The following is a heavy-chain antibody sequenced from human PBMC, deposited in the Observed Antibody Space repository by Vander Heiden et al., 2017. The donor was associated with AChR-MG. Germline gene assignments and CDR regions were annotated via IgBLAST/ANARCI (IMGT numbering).Heavy chain of an antibody. V-gene: IGHV3-30*02. J-gene: IGHJ4*02. CDR2: IRYDGSNK. CDR1: GFTFSSYG. D-gene: IGHD3-22*01. CDR3: ARYDSSGYYYAY. Sequence: QVQLVESGGGVVQPGGSLRLSCAASGFTFSSYGMHWVRQAPGKGLEWVAFIRYDGSNKYYADSVKGRFTISRDNSKNTLYLQMNSLRAEDTAVYYCARYDSSGYYYAYWGQGTLVTVSS.